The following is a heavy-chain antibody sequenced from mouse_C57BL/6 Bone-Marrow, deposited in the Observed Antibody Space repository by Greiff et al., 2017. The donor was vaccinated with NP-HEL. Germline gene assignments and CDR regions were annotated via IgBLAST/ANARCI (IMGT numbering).Heavy chain of an antibody. J-gene: IGHJ3*01. CDR3: APAWFAY. CDR1: GSLLGTIA. Sequence: DVMLVESGGALVRPGGPLKPPFPPPGSLLGTIALFWVGRPPDKRLEWVATISSGGSYTYYPDSVKGRFTISRDNAKNTLYLQMSSLKSEDTAMYYCAPAWFAYWGQGTLVTVSA. V-gene: IGHV5-6*02. CDR2: ISSGGSYT.